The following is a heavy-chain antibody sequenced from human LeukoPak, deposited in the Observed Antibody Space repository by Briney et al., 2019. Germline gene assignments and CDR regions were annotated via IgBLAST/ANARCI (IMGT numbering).Heavy chain of an antibody. J-gene: IGHJ4*02. CDR2: ISSSSSTI. CDR3: ATIDY. D-gene: IGHD3-9*01. V-gene: IGHV3-48*01. CDR1: GFPFGAYA. Sequence: QPGRSLRLSCTASGFPFGAYAMSWVPQAPGQGLEWVSYISSSSSTISSADSVKGRFTMSGDNAKNSLYLQMNSLRAEDTAVYYCATIDYWGQGTLVTVSS.